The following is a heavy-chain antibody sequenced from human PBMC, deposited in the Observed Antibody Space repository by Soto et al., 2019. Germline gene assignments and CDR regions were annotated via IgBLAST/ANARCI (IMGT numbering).Heavy chain of an antibody. V-gene: IGHV3-21*01. J-gene: IGHJ4*02. CDR3: ARGGGGYCSSTSCYLFDY. D-gene: IGHD2-2*01. CDR2: ISSSSSYI. Sequence: GGSLRLSCAASGFTFSSYSMNWVRQAPGKGLEWVSSISSSSSYIYYADSVKGRFTISRDNAKNSLYLQMNSLRAEDTAVYYCARGGGGYCSSTSCYLFDYWGQGTLVTVSS. CDR1: GFTFSSYS.